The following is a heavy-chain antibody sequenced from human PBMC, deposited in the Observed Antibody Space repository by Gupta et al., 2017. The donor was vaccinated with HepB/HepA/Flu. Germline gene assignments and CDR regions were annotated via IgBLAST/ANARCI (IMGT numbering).Heavy chain of an antibody. D-gene: IGHD2-15*01. CDR3: AKGPFTRIPYYFDS. CDR2: ISDSGGFT. V-gene: IGHV3-23*01. Sequence: EVQLLESGGGLVQPGGSLRLSCAASGFTFSSYAMSWVRQAPGRGLEWVSVISDSGGFTYYADSVKGRFTISRDNSKNTLYLQMNGLRAEDTALYYCAKGPFTRIPYYFDSWGQGTLVTVSS. J-gene: IGHJ4*02. CDR1: GFTFSSYA.